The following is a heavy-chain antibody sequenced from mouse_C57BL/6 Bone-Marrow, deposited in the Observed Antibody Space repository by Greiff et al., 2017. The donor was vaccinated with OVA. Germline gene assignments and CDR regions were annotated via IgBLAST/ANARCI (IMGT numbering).Heavy chain of an antibody. CDR3: ARGYYLYYFDY. D-gene: IGHD5-5*01. Sequence: QVQLKESGAELARPGASVKLSCKASGYTFISYGISWVKQRTGQGLEWIGEIYPRSGNTYYNEKFKGKATLTADKSSSTAYMELRSLTSEDSAVYFCARGYYLYYFDYWGQGTTLTVSS. CDR2: IYPRSGNT. V-gene: IGHV1-81*01. CDR1: GYTFISYG. J-gene: IGHJ2*01.